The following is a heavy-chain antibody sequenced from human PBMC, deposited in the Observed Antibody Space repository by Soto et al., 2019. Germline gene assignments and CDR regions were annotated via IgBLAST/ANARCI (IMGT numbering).Heavy chain of an antibody. Sequence: SETLSLTCTVSGGSISSGGYYWSWIRQHPGKGLEWIGYIYYSGSTYYNPSLKSRVTISIDTSKNQFSLKFNSVTAADTAVYYCAREGYNFGPFDYWGQGALVTVPQ. J-gene: IGHJ4*02. CDR3: AREGYNFGPFDY. V-gene: IGHV4-31*03. CDR1: GGSISSGGYY. CDR2: IYYSGST. D-gene: IGHD5-18*01.